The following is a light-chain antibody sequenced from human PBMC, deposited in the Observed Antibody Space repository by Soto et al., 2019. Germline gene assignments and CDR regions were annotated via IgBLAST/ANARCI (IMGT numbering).Light chain of an antibody. CDR1: HTISSW. Sequence: DIQMTQSPATLSGSVGDRVTITCLASHTISSWLAWYQQKPGKAPKLLIYKASSLNSGVPSRFSGSGSGTEFTLTISSLQPDDFATYYCQHYNSYSEAFGQGTKV. J-gene: IGKJ1*01. V-gene: IGKV1-5*03. CDR2: KAS. CDR3: QHYNSYSEA.